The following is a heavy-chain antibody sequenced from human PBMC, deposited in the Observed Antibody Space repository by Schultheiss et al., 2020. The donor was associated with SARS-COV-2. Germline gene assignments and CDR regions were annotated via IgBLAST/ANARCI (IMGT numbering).Heavy chain of an antibody. J-gene: IGHJ4*02. CDR1: GFTFNKHA. Sequence: GESLKISCAASGFTFNKHAMSWVRQAPGKGLECVSVISGYGGGTYYTDSVKGRFTISRDNSKNTLYLQMSSLRAEDTAVYYCAKLLRYFDWDPLDYWGQGTLVTVSS. CDR3: AKLLRYFDWDPLDY. V-gene: IGHV3-23*01. D-gene: IGHD3-9*01. CDR2: ISGYGGGT.